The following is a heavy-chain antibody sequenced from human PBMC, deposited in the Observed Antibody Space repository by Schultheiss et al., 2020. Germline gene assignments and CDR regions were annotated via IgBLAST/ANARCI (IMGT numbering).Heavy chain of an antibody. CDR1: GGSISSYY. CDR2: IYQTGST. Sequence: SETLSLTCTVSGGSISSYYWSWIRQPPGKGLEWIGYIYQTGSTYNPSLKSRVTISVDTSKNQFSLKLSSVTAADTAVYYCARAWGRIAKWFDPWGQGTLVTVSS. V-gene: IGHV4-59*01. CDR3: ARAWGRIAKWFDP. D-gene: IGHD7-27*01. J-gene: IGHJ5*02.